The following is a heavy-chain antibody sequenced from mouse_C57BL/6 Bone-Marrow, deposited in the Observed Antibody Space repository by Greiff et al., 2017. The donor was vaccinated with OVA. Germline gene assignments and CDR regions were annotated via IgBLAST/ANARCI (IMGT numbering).Heavy chain of an antibody. J-gene: IGHJ2*01. D-gene: IGHD1-1*01. CDR2: IRSKSNNYAT. CDR3: VRGANYYGSSPFDY. Sequence: EVKLMESGGGLVQPKGSLKLSCAASGFSFNTYAMNWVRQAPGKGLEWVARIRSKSNNYATYYADSVKDRFTISRDDSESMLYLQMNNLKTEDTAMYYCVRGANYYGSSPFDYWGQGTTLTVSS. V-gene: IGHV10-1*01. CDR1: GFSFNTYA.